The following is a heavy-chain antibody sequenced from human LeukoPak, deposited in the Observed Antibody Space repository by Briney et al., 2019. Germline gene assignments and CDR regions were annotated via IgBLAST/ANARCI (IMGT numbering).Heavy chain of an antibody. CDR1: GFTFSSYE. J-gene: IGHJ4*02. CDR3: AREDIRLDYFDY. CDR2: ISGSGVTV. D-gene: IGHD6-19*01. V-gene: IGHV3-48*03. Sequence: GGSLRLSCAASGFTFSSYEMNWVRQAPGRGLEWVSYISGSGVTVYYADSVKGRFTISRDDAKNSLYLQMNSLRAEDTAVYYCAREDIRLDYFDYWGQGTLVTVSS.